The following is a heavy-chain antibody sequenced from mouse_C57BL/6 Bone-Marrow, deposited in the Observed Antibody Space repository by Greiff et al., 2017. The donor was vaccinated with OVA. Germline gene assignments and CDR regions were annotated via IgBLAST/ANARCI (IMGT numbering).Heavy chain of an antibody. CDR2: FSSGGSYT. V-gene: IGHV5-6*01. J-gene: IGHJ1*03. Sequence: EVQLVESGGDLVKPGGSLKLSCAASGFTFSSYGMSWVRQTPDKRQEWVATFSSGGSYTYYPDSVKGRFTISRDNAKNTLYLQMSSLKSEDTAMYYCAGNYYYSSSDGYFDVEGTGTTVTVSA. CDR1: GFTFSSYG. D-gene: IGHD1-1*01. CDR3: AGNYYYSSSDGYFDV.